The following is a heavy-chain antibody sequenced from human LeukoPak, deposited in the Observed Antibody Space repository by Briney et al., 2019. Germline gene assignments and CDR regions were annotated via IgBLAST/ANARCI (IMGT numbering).Heavy chain of an antibody. Sequence: PSETLSLTXTVSGGSISSGSYYWSWIRQPAGKGLEWIGRMYPGGSTEYSPSLKSRVSISVDTSKNQVSLKLSSVTAADTALYYCSREYLYYYGSGGVFDYWGQGTLVTVSS. CDR1: GGSISSGSYY. V-gene: IGHV4-61*02. J-gene: IGHJ4*02. D-gene: IGHD3-10*01. CDR3: SREYLYYYGSGGVFDY. CDR2: MYPGGST.